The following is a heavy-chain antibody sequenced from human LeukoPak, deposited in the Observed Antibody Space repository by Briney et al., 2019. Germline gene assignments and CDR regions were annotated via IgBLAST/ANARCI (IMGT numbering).Heavy chain of an antibody. V-gene: IGHV1-46*01. CDR3: ARLLGRYAFDI. CDR1: GYTFTSYY. Sequence: GASVKVSCKASGYTFTSYYMHWVRQAPGQGLEWMGIINPSGGSTSYAQKFQGRVTMTRDTSTSTVYMELSSLRPEDTAVYYCARLLGRYAFDIWGQGTMVTVSS. CDR2: INPSGGST. D-gene: IGHD3-16*01. J-gene: IGHJ3*02.